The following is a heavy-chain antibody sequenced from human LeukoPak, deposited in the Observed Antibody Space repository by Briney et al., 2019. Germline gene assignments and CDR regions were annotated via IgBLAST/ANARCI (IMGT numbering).Heavy chain of an antibody. V-gene: IGHV4-39*01. Sequence: SETLSLTCTVSGGSISSSSYYWGWIRQPPGKGLEWIGSIYYSGSTYYNPPLKSRVTISVDTSKNQFSLKLSSVTAADTAVYYCARRCSSTSCYPGAYYYYYMDVWGKGTTVTVSS. J-gene: IGHJ6*03. CDR1: GGSISSSSYY. CDR2: IYYSGST. D-gene: IGHD2-2*01. CDR3: ARRCSSTSCYPGAYYYYYMDV.